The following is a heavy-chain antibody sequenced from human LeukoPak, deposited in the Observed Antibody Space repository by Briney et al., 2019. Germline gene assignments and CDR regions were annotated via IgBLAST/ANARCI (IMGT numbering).Heavy chain of an antibody. V-gene: IGHV3-73*01. J-gene: IGHJ6*02. CDR3: TSPPSYGMDV. CDR1: GFTFSGSA. Sequence: GGSLRLCCAASGFTFSGSAMHWVRQASGKGLEWVGRIRSKANSYATAYAASVKGRFTISRDDSKNTAYLQMNSLKTEDTAVYYCTSPPSYGMDVWGRGTTVTVSS. CDR2: IRSKANSYAT.